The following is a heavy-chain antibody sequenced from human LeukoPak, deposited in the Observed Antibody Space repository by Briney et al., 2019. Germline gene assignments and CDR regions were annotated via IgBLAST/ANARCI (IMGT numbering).Heavy chain of an antibody. V-gene: IGHV3-74*01. CDR1: GFTSSNYW. D-gene: IGHD3-3*01. Sequence: GGSLRLSCAASGFTSSNYWMHWIRQVPGKGLVWVSHIKYDGSATNYADSVKGRFTISRDNAKNTLYLQMNSLRAEDTAVYYCVSGSLQSGYNFDYWGQGALVTVSS. CDR3: VSGSLQSGYNFDY. J-gene: IGHJ4*02. CDR2: IKYDGSAT.